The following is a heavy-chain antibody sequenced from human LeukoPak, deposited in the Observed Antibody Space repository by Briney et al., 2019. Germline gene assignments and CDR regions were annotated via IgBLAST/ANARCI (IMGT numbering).Heavy chain of an antibody. Sequence: GGSLRLSCAASGFTFDDYGMSWVRQVPGKGLEWVSGINWNGGSTGYADSVKGRFTISRDNAENSLYLQMNSLRAEDTALYYCARGKGSSSLHAFDIWGQGTMVTVSS. J-gene: IGHJ3*02. D-gene: IGHD6-6*01. CDR2: INWNGGST. CDR3: ARGKGSSSLHAFDI. CDR1: GFTFDDYG. V-gene: IGHV3-20*04.